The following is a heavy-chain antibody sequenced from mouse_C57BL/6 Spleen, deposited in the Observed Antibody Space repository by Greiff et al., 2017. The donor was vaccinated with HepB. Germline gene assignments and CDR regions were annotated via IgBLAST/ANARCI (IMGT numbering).Heavy chain of an antibody. V-gene: IGHV1-69*01. Sequence: QVHVKQPGAELVMPGASVKLSCKASGYTFTSYWMHWVKQRPGQGLEWIGEIDPSDSYTNYNQKFKGKSTLTVDKSSSTAYMQLSSLTSEDSAVYYCAREDYYGSRAMDYWGQGTSVTVSS. D-gene: IGHD1-1*01. CDR2: IDPSDSYT. CDR1: GYTFTSYW. J-gene: IGHJ4*01. CDR3: AREDYYGSRAMDY.